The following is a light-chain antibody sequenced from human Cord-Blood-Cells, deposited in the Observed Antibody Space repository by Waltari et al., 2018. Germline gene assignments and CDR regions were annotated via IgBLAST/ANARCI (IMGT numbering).Light chain of an antibody. V-gene: IGLV2-14*03. CDR1: SRAVGGYNY. Sequence: QSALTHPASVSGSPRQSITTSCPGTSRAVGGYNYVSWYQQPPGKAPKLRIYDVSNRPTGFSNRFSGSKSGNTASLTISGLQAEDEADYFCSSYTSSSTGVFVGWTKLTVL. CDR3: SSYTSSSTGV. CDR2: DVS. J-gene: IGLJ2*01.